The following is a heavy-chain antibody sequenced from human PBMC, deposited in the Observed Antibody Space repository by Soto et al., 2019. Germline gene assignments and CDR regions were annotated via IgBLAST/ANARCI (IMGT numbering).Heavy chain of an antibody. J-gene: IGHJ4*02. V-gene: IGHV4-4*07. CDR1: GDSLSTYY. Sequence: QVQLQESGPGLGRPSETLSLTCTVSGDSLSTYYWGWIRQPAGERLEWIGRIHDTGRTNYNPSLKSRVTMSVDTSKNQFSLRVNSVTAADTAVYYCARESVSGTYRFDSWGQGTLVTVSS. CDR2: IHDTGRT. D-gene: IGHD3-16*02. CDR3: ARESVSGTYRFDS.